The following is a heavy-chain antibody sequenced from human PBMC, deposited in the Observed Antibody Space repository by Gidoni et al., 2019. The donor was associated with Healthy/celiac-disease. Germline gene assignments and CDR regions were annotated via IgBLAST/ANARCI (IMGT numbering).Heavy chain of an antibody. CDR3: VRSRRPSWEGYYYGMDV. Sequence: QVQLVQSGAEVKKPGSSVQVSCKASGGTFSSYAISWVRQAPGQGLEWMGGIIPIFGTANYAQKFQGRVTITADKSTSTAYMELSSLRSEDTAVYYCVRSRRPSWEGYYYGMDVWGQGTTVTVSS. CDR1: GGTFSSYA. CDR2: IIPIFGTA. D-gene: IGHD1-26*01. V-gene: IGHV1-69*06. J-gene: IGHJ6*02.